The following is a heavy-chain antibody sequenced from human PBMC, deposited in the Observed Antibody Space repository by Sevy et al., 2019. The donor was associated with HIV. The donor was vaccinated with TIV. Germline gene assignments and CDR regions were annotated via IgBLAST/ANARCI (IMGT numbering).Heavy chain of an antibody. V-gene: IGHV4-31*03. CDR1: GGSISSGGYY. CDR2: IYYSGST. CDR3: ARSFYDRSSSYLAFAFDI. J-gene: IGHJ3*02. D-gene: IGHD3-22*01. Sequence: SETLSLTCTVSGGSISSGGYYWSWIRQHPGKGLEWIGYIYYSGSTYYNPSIKSRVTISVDTSKNQFSLKLSSVTAAETAVYYCARSFYDRSSSYLAFAFDIWGEGTMVTVSS.